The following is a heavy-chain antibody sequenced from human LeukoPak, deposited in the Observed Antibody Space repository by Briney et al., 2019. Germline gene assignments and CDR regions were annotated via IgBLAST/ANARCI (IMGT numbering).Heavy chain of an antibody. CDR2: IYTSGST. D-gene: IGHD4-23*01. CDR1: GGSISSGSYY. J-gene: IGHJ5*02. V-gene: IGHV4-61*02. CDR3: ARGGNRRINWFDP. Sequence: SETLSLTCTVSGGSISSGSYYWSWIRQPAGKGLEWIGRIYTSGSTNYNPSLKSRVTISVDTSKNQFSLKLSSVTAADTAVYYCARGGNRRINWFDPWGQGTLVTVSS.